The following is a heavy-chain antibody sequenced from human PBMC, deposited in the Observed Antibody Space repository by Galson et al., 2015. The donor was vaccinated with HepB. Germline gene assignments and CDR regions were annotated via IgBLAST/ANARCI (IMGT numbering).Heavy chain of an antibody. CDR1: GYTFTSYG. Sequence: SVKVSCKASGYTFTSYGISWVRQAPGQGLEWMGWISAYNGNTNYAQKLQGRVTMTTDTSTSTAYMELRSLRSDDTAVYYCARGRDPGSSPWWFDPWGQGTLVTVSS. D-gene: IGHD1-1*01. CDR3: ARGRDPGSSPWWFDP. J-gene: IGHJ5*02. V-gene: IGHV1-18*04. CDR2: ISAYNGNT.